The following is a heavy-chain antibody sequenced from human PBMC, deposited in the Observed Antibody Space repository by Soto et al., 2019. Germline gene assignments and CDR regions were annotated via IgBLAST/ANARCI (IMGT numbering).Heavy chain of an antibody. J-gene: IGHJ4*02. Sequence: SETLSLTCAVSGYSISSSNWRGWIRQPPGKGLEWIGYIYYSGTTYYNPSLKSRVTISVDRSKNQFSLKLSSVTAADTAVYYCARHFSVDYFDYWGQGALVTVSS. CDR3: ARHFSVDYFDY. CDR1: GYSISSSNW. V-gene: IGHV4-28*01. CDR2: IYYSGTT.